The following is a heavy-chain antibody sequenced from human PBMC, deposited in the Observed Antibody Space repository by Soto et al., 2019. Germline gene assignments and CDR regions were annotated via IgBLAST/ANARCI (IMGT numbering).Heavy chain of an antibody. Sequence: EASLRLCCASSGFTFSDYYMSWIRQAAGKGLEWVSYISSSSSYTNYADSVKGRFTISRDNAKNSLYLQMNSLRAEVTAVYYCARGTQRPDYWGQGTLVTVSS. J-gene: IGHJ4*02. CDR2: ISSSSSYT. V-gene: IGHV3-11*06. CDR1: GFTFSDYY. CDR3: ARGTQRPDY.